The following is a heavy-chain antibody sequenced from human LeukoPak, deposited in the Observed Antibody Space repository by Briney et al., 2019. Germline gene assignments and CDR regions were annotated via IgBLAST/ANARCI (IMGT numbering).Heavy chain of an antibody. Sequence: SETLSLTCAVYGGSFSSYYWGWIRQPPGKGLEWIGSIYYSGSTYYNPSLKSRVTISVDTSKNQFSLKLSSVTAADTAVYYCARQGWSYWGQGTLVTVSS. V-gene: IGHV4-39*01. J-gene: IGHJ4*02. D-gene: IGHD6-19*01. CDR3: ARQGWSY. CDR2: IYYSGST. CDR1: GGSFSSYY.